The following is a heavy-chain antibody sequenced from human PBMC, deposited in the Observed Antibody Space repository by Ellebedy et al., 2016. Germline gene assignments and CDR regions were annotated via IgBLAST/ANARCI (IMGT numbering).Heavy chain of an antibody. J-gene: IGHJ3*01. V-gene: IGHV5-51*01. D-gene: IGHD5-18*01. CDR2: IYPDDSDT. Sequence: GESLKISXQGSGYSFTIYWIAWVRQMPGKGLEWMGIIYPDDSDTRYSPSFQGQVTISAGKSISTAYLQWSSLKASDTAMYYCARREDTAMANAFDVWGQGTMVTVSS. CDR3: ARREDTAMANAFDV. CDR1: GYSFTIYW.